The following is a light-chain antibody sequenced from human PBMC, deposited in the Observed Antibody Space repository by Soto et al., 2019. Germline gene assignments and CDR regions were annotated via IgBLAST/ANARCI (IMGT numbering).Light chain of an antibody. CDR2: EGS. CDR1: SSDVGSYNL. CDR3: CSYAGSSTFV. Sequence: QSALTQPASVSGSPGQSITISCTGTSSDVGSYNLVSWYQQHPGKAPKLMIYEGSKRPSGASNRFSGSKSGNTASLTISGLQAEDEADYYCCSYAGSSTFVFGTGTKATVL. J-gene: IGLJ1*01. V-gene: IGLV2-23*03.